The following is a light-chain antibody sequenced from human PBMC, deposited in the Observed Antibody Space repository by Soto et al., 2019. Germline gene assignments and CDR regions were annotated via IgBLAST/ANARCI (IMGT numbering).Light chain of an antibody. Sequence: DIQLTQSPSFLSASVGDRVTITCRASQCISSYLAWYQQKPGKAPKLLIYAASTLQSGVPSRFSGSGSGTEFTLTISSLQPEDFATYYCQQLNSYESITFGQGTRLENK. CDR2: AAS. CDR1: QCISSY. V-gene: IGKV1-9*01. J-gene: IGKJ5*01. CDR3: QQLNSYESIT.